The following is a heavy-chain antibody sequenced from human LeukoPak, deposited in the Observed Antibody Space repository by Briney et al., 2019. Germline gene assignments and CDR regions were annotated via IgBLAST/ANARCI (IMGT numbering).Heavy chain of an antibody. V-gene: IGHV3-33*01. CDR2: IWYDGSNK. J-gene: IGHJ4*02. D-gene: IGHD5-12*01. CDR3: ARGSYEQWLGSIDY. CDR1: GFTFSSYG. Sequence: PGGSLRLSCAASGFTFSSYGMHWVRQAPGKGLEWVAVIWYDGSNKYYADSVKGRFTISRDNSKNTLYLQMNSLRAEDTAVYYCARGSYEQWLGSIDYWGQGTLVTVSS.